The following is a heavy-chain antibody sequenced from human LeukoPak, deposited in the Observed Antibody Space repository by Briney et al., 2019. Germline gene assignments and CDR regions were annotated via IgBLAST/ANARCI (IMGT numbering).Heavy chain of an antibody. CDR2: FDPEDGET. CDR1: GYTLTELS. CDR3: AXDXYNLDGFDY. D-gene: IGHD5-24*01. V-gene: IGHV1-24*01. Sequence: ASVKVSCKVSGYTLTELSMHWVRQAPGKGLEWMGGFDPEDGETIYAQKFQGRVTMTEDTSTDTAYMELSSLRSEDTAVYYCAXDXYNLDGFDYXGQGTLVTVSS. J-gene: IGHJ4*02.